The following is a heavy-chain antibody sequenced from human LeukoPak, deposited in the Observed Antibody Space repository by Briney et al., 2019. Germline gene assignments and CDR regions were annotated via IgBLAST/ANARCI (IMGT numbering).Heavy chain of an antibody. CDR1: GYTFTSYG. J-gene: IGHJ2*01. Sequence: ASVKVSCKASGYTFTSYGISWVRQAPGQGLEWMGWISAYNGNTNYAQKLQGRVTMTTDTSTSTAYMELRSLRSDDTAVYYCARIPLSPWFGDPYWYFDLWGRGTLVTVSS. CDR2: ISAYNGNT. CDR3: ARIPLSPWFGDPYWYFDL. D-gene: IGHD3-10*01. V-gene: IGHV1-18*01.